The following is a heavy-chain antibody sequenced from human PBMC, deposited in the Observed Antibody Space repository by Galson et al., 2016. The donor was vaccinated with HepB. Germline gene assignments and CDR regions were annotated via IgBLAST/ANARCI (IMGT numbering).Heavy chain of an antibody. D-gene: IGHD3-22*01. CDR2: INPRGGST. Sequence: SCKASGYTFITYYLHWVRQAPGQGLEWMGVINPRGGSTKYAQKFQGRVTMTSDTSTSTFYMDVSSLRPEDTAVFFCARGRPYYDDIGGDAFDIWGQGTTVTVSS. CDR1: GYTFITYY. CDR3: ARGRPYYDDIGGDAFDI. V-gene: IGHV1-46*01. J-gene: IGHJ3*02.